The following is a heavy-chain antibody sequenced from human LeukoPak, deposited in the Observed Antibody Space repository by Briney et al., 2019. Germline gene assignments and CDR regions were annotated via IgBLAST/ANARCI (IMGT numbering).Heavy chain of an antibody. V-gene: IGHV4-39*07. D-gene: IGHD6-19*01. J-gene: IGHJ4*02. CDR2: SYYSGST. Sequence: SETLSLTCTVSGGSISSSSYYWGWIRQAPGKGLEWIGSSYYSGSTYYSPSLKSRVTISVDTSKNQISLKLTSVTGADTAVYYCAGERGEEYSSGWYKTNYFYNWGQGIRVTVSS. CDR1: GGSISSSSYY. CDR3: AGERGEEYSSGWYKTNYFYN.